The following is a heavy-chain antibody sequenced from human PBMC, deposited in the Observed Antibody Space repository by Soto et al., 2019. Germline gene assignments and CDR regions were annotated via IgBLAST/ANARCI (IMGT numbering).Heavy chain of an antibody. D-gene: IGHD2-21*02. CDR2: IFSDAER. CDR3: VRMNADSYSYYYAMDV. V-gene: IGHV2-26*01. Sequence: QVTLRESGPVLLKPTETLTLTCNVSGFSLTTGRMGVSWIRQPPGKALEWLAHIFSDAERSYSTSLQGRLTISTDGSGSQVVLIMTNMGPADTGTYFYVRMNADSYSYYYAMDVWGQGTTVTVSS. J-gene: IGHJ6*02. CDR1: GFSLTTGRMG.